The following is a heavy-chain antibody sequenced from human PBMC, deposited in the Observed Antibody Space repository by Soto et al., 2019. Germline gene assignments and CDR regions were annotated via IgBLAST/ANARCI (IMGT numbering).Heavy chain of an antibody. CDR1: GGSFSDYY. J-gene: IGHJ6*02. Sequence: QVQLQQWGAGLLKPSESLSLNCAVYGGSFSDYYWIWIRQPPGKGLEWIGEINHSGSTNYNPSLKSRVTISIDTSKNQLSLRLSSVTAADTAVYYSARGVYDYYTMDVWGQGTTVTVSS. V-gene: IGHV4-34*01. CDR3: ARGVYDYYTMDV. CDR2: INHSGST.